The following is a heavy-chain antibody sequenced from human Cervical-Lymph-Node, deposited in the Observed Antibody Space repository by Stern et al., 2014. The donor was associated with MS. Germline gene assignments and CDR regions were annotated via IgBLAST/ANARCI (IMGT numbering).Heavy chain of an antibody. V-gene: IGHV1-69*01. Sequence: VHLVESGSEAKKPGSSVKVSCKVSGGTFSTDKISWVRQAPGQGLEWMGAIIPIFGTADYAQRFQDRVTIIADESTSEVHMELSSLRSEDTGVYYCARLGSGYDSSYLDFWGQGTLVTVFS. CDR2: IIPIFGTA. D-gene: IGHD5-12*01. CDR1: GGTFSTDK. J-gene: IGHJ4*02. CDR3: ARLGSGYDSSYLDF.